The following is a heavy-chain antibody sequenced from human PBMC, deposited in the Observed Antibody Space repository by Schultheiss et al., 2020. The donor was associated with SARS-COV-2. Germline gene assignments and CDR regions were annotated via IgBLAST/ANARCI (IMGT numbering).Heavy chain of an antibody. Sequence: GGSLRLSCAASGFMFSSYAMSWVRQAPGKGLEWVSAISSGGGSTYYPDSVKGRFTISRDNSKNSLYLQMNSLTTEDTAVYYCAKGRCSTTSCWPGFYYGMDVWGQGTTVTVSS. D-gene: IGHD2-2*01. V-gene: IGHV3-23*01. CDR2: ISSGGGST. CDR1: GFMFSSYA. J-gene: IGHJ6*02. CDR3: AKGRCSTTSCWPGFYYGMDV.